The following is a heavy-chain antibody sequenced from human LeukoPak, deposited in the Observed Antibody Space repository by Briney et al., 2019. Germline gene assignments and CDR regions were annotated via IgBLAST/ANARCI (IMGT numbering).Heavy chain of an antibody. CDR3: ARDTYYYDSSGYLYFDY. CDR2: IYYSGNT. V-gene: IGHV4-59*12. Sequence: SETLSLTCTVSGGSITSYYWSWIRQPPGKGLEWIGYIYYSGNTNYNPSLKSRVTISVDTSKNQFSLKLRSVTAADTAVYYCARDTYYYDSSGYLYFDYWGQGTLVTVSS. D-gene: IGHD3-22*01. CDR1: GGSITSYY. J-gene: IGHJ4*02.